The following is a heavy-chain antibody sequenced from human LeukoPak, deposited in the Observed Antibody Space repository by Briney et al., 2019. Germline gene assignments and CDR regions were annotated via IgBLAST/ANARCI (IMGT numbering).Heavy chain of an antibody. V-gene: IGHV1-18*01. Sequence: VLVKVSCKPSGYTFISYGISWVRQAPGQGLEWMGWISAYNGNTNYAQKFQGRVSMTTDTSTSTVYMELRSLRADDTAVYHCARDKGMVGYCSGGSCYWPFDYWGQGTLVIVSS. D-gene: IGHD2-15*01. CDR3: ARDKGMVGYCSGGSCYWPFDY. J-gene: IGHJ4*02. CDR1: GYTFISYG. CDR2: ISAYNGNT.